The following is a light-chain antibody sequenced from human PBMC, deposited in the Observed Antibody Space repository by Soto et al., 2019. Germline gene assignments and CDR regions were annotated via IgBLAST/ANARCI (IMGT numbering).Light chain of an antibody. CDR2: GAS. J-gene: IGKJ1*01. V-gene: IGKV3-15*01. Sequence: ETVMTQSPATLSVSPWERATLSCRASQSVNSNLAWYQQKLGQAPRVLIYGASTRATGIPDRFSGSGSGTEFSLTITDLQPEDFATYYCQQYHGFWFGQGTKVDNK. CDR3: QQYHGFW. CDR1: QSVNSN.